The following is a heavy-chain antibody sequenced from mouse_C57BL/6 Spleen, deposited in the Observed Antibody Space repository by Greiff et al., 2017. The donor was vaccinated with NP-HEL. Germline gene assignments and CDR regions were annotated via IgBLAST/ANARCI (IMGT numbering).Heavy chain of an antibody. CDR3: ARKGYYGSSHYYAMDY. V-gene: IGHV2-2*01. Sequence: QVQLKQSGPGLVQPSQSLSITCTVSGFSLTSYGVHWVRQSPGKGLEWLGVIWSGGSTDYNAAFISRLSISKDNSKSQVFFKMNSLQADDTAIYYCARKGYYGSSHYYAMDYWGQGTSVTVSS. J-gene: IGHJ4*01. D-gene: IGHD1-1*01. CDR2: IWSGGST. CDR1: GFSLTSYG.